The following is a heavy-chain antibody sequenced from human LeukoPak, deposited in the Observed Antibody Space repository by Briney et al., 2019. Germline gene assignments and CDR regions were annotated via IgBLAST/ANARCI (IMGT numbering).Heavy chain of an antibody. J-gene: IGHJ4*02. Sequence: SGTLSLTCAVSGGSISSSNWWSWIRQPPGKGLEWIGEIYHSGSTNYNPSLKSRVTISVDKSKTQFSLKLSSVTAADTAVYYCARQDIVVVPAAPDYWGQGTLVTVSS. CDR2: IYHSGST. CDR3: ARQDIVVVPAAPDY. CDR1: GGSISSSNW. D-gene: IGHD2-2*01. V-gene: IGHV4-4*02.